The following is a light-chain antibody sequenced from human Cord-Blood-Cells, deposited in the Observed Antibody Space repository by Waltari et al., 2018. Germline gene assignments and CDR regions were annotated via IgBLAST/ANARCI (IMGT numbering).Light chain of an antibody. CDR2: DSS. J-gene: IGKJ4*01. CDR1: QSVSRSY. V-gene: IGKV3D-20*01. Sequence: EIVLTPVPVALDLSPGERADLSGGASQSVSRSYLAWYQQTPGLAPRLLIYDSSSRATGIPDSFSGSGSGTDFTLTIRRLEPEDFAVYYCQQYGSSPPLTFGGGTKVEIK. CDR3: QQYGSSPPLT.